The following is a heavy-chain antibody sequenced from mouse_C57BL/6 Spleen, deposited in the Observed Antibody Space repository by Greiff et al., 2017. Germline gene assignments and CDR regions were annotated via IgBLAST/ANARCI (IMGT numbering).Heavy chain of an antibody. CDR2: INPSSGYT. CDR1: GYTFTSYW. Sequence: QVHVKQSGAELAKPGASVKLSCKASGYTFTSYWMHWVKQRPGQGLEWIGYINPSSGYTKYNQKFKDKATLTADKSSSTAYMQLSSLTYEDSAVYDCARLWGYYDYDEGAMDYWGQGTSVTVSS. D-gene: IGHD2-4*01. V-gene: IGHV1-7*01. CDR3: ARLWGYYDYDEGAMDY. J-gene: IGHJ4*01.